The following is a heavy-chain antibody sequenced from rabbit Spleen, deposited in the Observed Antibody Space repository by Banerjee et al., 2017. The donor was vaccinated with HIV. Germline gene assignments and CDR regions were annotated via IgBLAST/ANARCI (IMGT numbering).Heavy chain of an antibody. V-gene: IGHV1S40*01. D-gene: IGHD8-1*01. Sequence: QSLEESGGGLVQPEGSLTLTCKASGFDFSSSYYMCWVRQAPGKGLEWIACIYAGSSGNTYYASWAKGRFTISKTSSTVDLKMTSLTAADTATYFCARSAVSSALVNNLWGPGTLVTVS. J-gene: IGHJ4*01. CDR1: GFDFSSSYY. CDR2: IYAGSSGNT. CDR3: ARSAVSSALVNNL.